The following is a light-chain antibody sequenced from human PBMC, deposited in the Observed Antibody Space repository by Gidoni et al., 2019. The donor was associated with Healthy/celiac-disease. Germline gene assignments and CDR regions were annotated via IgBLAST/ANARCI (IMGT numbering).Light chain of an antibody. CDR3: MQAIQTPIT. J-gene: IGKJ5*01. CDR2: LGS. V-gene: IGKV2-28*01. CDR1: QSLLHSNGYNS. Sequence: DIVMTQSPLSLPVTPGEPASLSCRSSQSLLHSNGYNSFEWYLKKPGPSPQLLHYLGSNRASGVPDRFSGSGSGTDFTLKISRVEAEDVGVYYCMQAIQTPITFGQGTRLEIK.